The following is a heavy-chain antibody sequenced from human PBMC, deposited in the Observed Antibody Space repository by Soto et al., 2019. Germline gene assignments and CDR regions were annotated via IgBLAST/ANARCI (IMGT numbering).Heavy chain of an antibody. Sequence: SETLSLTCAVYGGSFSGYYWSWIRQPPGKGLEWIGEINHSGSTNYNPSLKSRVTISVDTSKNQFSLKLSSVTAADTAVYYCARGDFWSGYGMDVWGQGTTVTVSS. D-gene: IGHD3-3*01. CDR1: GGSFSGYY. CDR2: INHSGST. CDR3: ARGDFWSGYGMDV. V-gene: IGHV4-34*01. J-gene: IGHJ6*02.